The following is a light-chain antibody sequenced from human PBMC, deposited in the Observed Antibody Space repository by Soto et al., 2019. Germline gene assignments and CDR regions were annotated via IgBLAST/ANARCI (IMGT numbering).Light chain of an antibody. CDR3: EAWDDSLNGPV. V-gene: IGLV1-44*01. CDR2: ANN. CDR1: TPDIGSNT. Sequence: QSVLTQPPSASGTPGQKITISCSGSTPDIGSNTVNWYQQVPGTAPKLLIYANNQRPSGVPDRFSGSKSGTSASLAISGLQSEDEADYYCEAWDDSLNGPVFGGGTKVTVL. J-gene: IGLJ3*02.